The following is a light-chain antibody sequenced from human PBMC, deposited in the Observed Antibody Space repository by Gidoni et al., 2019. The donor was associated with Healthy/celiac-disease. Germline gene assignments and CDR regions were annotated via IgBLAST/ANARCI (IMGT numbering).Light chain of an antibody. CDR2: DAS. J-gene: IGKJ2*01. CDR1: QGISSY. CDR3: QQYYSHAYT. V-gene: IGKV1-8*01. Sequence: IQLPQPPSSISASVGDRVTITCRASQGISSYLDWYQQKPGKAPKLLIYDASTLETGVPSRFSGSGSGTDFTFTISCLQSEDFATYYCQQYYSHAYTFGQGTKLEIK.